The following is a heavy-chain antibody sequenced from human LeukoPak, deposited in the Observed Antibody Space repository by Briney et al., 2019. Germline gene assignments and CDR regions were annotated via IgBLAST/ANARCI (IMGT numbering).Heavy chain of an antibody. CDR2: IKQDGSGK. Sequence: GGSLRLSCAASGFTFSSYWMSWVRQAPGKGLEWVANIKQDGSGKYYVDSVKGRFTISRDNAKNSLYLQMNSLRAEDTAVYYCAREKNRGSGSYRRYYYYYYMDVWGKGTTVTISS. CDR3: AREKNRGSGSYRRYYYYYYMDV. CDR1: GFTFSSYW. V-gene: IGHV3-7*01. D-gene: IGHD3-10*01. J-gene: IGHJ6*03.